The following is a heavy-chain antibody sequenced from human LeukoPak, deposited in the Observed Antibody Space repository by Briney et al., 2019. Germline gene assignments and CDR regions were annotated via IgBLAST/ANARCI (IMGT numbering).Heavy chain of an antibody. Sequence: SETLSLTCTVSGGSISSYYWSWIRQPPGKGLEWIGYIYYSGSTNYNPSLKSRVTISVDTSENQFSLKLSSVTAADTAVYYCARGRRYFDWLLRGYYFDYWGQGTLVTVSS. CDR3: ARGRRYFDWLLRGYYFDY. D-gene: IGHD3-9*01. V-gene: IGHV4-59*12. CDR2: IYYSGST. CDR1: GGSISSYY. J-gene: IGHJ4*02.